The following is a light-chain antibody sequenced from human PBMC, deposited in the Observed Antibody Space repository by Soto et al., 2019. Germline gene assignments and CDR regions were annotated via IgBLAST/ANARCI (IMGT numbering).Light chain of an antibody. J-gene: IGKJ2*01. CDR2: GAS. CDR1: QSISSN. Sequence: EIVMTQSPATLSVSPGARATLSCRASQSISSNLAWIQQKPGQAPRLLIYGASTRATGVPARFSGGGSGTEFTLTLSSLQSEDFALYYCQQYHNWPPYTFGQGTKLEIK. V-gene: IGKV3-15*01. CDR3: QQYHNWPPYT.